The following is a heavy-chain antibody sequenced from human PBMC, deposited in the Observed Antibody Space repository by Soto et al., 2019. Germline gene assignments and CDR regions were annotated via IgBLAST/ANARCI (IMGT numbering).Heavy chain of an antibody. Sequence: ASVKVSCKASGYTFTSYGISWVRQAPGQGLEWMGWISAYNGNTNYAQKLQGRVTMTTDTSTSTAYMELRSLRSDDTAVYYCARMYYDILTGYLYYYYYMDVWGKGTTVTVSS. CDR1: GYTFTSYG. J-gene: IGHJ6*03. D-gene: IGHD3-9*01. CDR3: ARMYYDILTGYLYYYYYMDV. CDR2: ISAYNGNT. V-gene: IGHV1-18*01.